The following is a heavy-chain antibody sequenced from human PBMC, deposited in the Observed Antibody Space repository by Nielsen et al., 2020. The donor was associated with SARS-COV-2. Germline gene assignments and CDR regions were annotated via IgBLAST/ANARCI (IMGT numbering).Heavy chain of an antibody. J-gene: IGHJ6*02. CDR2: ISYDGSNK. CDR3: ARDHHLSSSWLYYYYGMDV. V-gene: IGHV3-30*03. CDR1: GFIFRSYG. D-gene: IGHD6-13*01. Sequence: GGSLRLSCAASGFIFRSYGMHWVRQAPGKGLEWVAVISYDGSNKYYADSVKGRFTITRDISKNTLYLQVNSLRAEDTAVYYCARDHHLSSSWLYYYYGMDVWGQGTTVTVSS.